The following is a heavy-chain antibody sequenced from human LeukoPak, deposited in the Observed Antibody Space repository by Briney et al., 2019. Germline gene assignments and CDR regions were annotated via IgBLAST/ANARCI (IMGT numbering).Heavy chain of an antibody. CDR2: ISVNGAST. CDR3: ANRSSSAVANPLGY. Sequence: PGGSLRLSCAASGFTFSSYAMSWVRQAPGKGLEWVSGISVNGASTYYAASVTGRFTVSRDNSKNTLYLQMHSLRAEDTAVYYCANRSSSAVANPLGYWGQGTLVTVSS. CDR1: GFTFSSYA. V-gene: IGHV3-23*01. D-gene: IGHD4-23*01. J-gene: IGHJ4*02.